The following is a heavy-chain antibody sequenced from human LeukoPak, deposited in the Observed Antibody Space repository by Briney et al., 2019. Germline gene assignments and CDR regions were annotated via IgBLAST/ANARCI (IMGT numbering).Heavy chain of an antibody. V-gene: IGHV3-11*04. Sequence: GGSLRLSCAASGFTVSSNYMSWVRQAPGKGLEWVSYISSSGSTIYYADSVKGRFTISRDNAKNSLYLQMNSLRAEDTAVYYCARAKSPYYYDSSGYQGWGQGTLVTVSS. CDR2: ISSSGSTI. CDR3: ARAKSPYYYDSSGYQG. CDR1: GFTVSSNY. D-gene: IGHD3-22*01. J-gene: IGHJ4*02.